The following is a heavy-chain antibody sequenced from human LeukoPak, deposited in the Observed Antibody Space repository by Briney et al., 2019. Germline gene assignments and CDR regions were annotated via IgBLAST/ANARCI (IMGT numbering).Heavy chain of an antibody. D-gene: IGHD3-10*01. CDR1: GGSISSYY. CDR2: IYYSGST. CDR3: ARFPPLYYYGSGIPGYYFDY. J-gene: IGHJ4*02. Sequence: SETLSLTCTVSGGSISSYYWSWIRQPPGKGLEWIGYIYYSGSTNYNPSLKSRVTISVDTSKNQFSLKLSSVTAADTAVYYCARFPPLYYYGSGIPGYYFDYWGQGTLVTVSS. V-gene: IGHV4-59*01.